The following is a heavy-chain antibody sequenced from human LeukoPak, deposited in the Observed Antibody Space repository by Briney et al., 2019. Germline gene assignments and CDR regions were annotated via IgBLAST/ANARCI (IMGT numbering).Heavy chain of an antibody. CDR1: GYTFTSYG. V-gene: IGHV1-2*02. CDR2: INPNSGGT. CDR3: ARPEMGLQSDAFDI. Sequence: ASVKVSCKASGYTFTSYGISWVRQAPGQGLEWMGWINPNSGGTNYAQKFQGRVTMTRDTSISTAYMEPSRLRSDDTAVYYCARPEMGLQSDAFDIWGQGTMVTVSS. J-gene: IGHJ3*02. D-gene: IGHD5-24*01.